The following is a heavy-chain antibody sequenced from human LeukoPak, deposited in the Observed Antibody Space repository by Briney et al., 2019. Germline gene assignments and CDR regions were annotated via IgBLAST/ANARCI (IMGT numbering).Heavy chain of an antibody. V-gene: IGHV1-18*01. CDR3: DREPDVDMSTFRGEAFDI. J-gene: IGHJ3*02. Sequence: GAAVKVSCKGSGYTLTSYDINWVGQATGQGREGMGWINGDTGTTNYAQKLQGRVTITTDPSTSTAYMELRSLRSDDTDMYYCDREPDVDMSTFRGEAFDIWGQGTMVTVSS. D-gene: IGHD5-24*01. CDR2: INGDTGTT. CDR1: GYTLTSYD.